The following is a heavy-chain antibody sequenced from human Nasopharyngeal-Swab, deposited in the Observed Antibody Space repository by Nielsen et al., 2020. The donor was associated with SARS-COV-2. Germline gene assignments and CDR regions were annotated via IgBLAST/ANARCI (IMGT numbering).Heavy chain of an antibody. CDR1: GFTFSTYA. Sequence: GGSLRLSCAASGFTFSTYAMHWVCQAPGKGLEWVTFIWYDGSNKEYADAVKGRFTISRDNSKNTVFLQMNSLRVEDTAVYYCATDAPGSGFALDTWGQGTMVTVLS. V-gene: IGHV3-30*02. D-gene: IGHD3-22*01. CDR2: IWYDGSNK. CDR3: ATDAPGSGFALDT. J-gene: IGHJ3*02.